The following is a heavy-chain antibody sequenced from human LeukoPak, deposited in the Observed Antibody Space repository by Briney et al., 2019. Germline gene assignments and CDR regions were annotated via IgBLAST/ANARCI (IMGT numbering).Heavy chain of an antibody. CDR1: GFTCYDYA. V-gene: IGHV3-9*01. Sequence: GGSLRFSCAASGFTCYDYAMHWVRQAPGKGLEWGSGISWNSGSIGYADSVRGRFTSSRDITKNSLYLHMNRPRAEDTALYYCAKDMGAGEGYYASSGYDAFAIWGQGTMVTVSS. CDR2: ISWNSGSI. J-gene: IGHJ3*02. CDR3: AKDMGAGEGYYASSGYDAFAI. D-gene: IGHD3-22*01.